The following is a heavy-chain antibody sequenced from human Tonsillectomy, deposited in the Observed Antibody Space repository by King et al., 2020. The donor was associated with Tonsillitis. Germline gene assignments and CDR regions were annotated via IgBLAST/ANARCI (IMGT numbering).Heavy chain of an antibody. CDR1: GFTFSDYY. J-gene: IGHJ4*02. CDR2: ISGSSAYT. Sequence: VQLVESGGGLVKPGGSLRLSCAASGFTFSDYYMNWLRQAPGKGLEWVSYISGSSAYTTYADSVKGRFTISRDNAKNSLFLHMSSLRAEDTAVYYCARSGVDFWSESDYWGQGTLVTVSS. D-gene: IGHD3-3*01. CDR3: ARSGVDFWSESDY. V-gene: IGHV3-11*06.